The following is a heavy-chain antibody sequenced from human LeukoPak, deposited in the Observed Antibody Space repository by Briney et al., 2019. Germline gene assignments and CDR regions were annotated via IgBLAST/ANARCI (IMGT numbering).Heavy chain of an antibody. CDR1: GGSISSRTYY. V-gene: IGHV4-39*02. J-gene: IGHJ4*02. Sequence: SETLSLTCTVSGGSISSRTYYWAWIRQPPGKGLEWIGSVHYSGSTFYNPSLKSRVTISVDTSKSQFSLKLRSVTAADTAVYYCAREDGSGWPVDLIDYWGQGTLVTVSS. D-gene: IGHD6-19*01. CDR2: VHYSGST. CDR3: AREDGSGWPVDLIDY.